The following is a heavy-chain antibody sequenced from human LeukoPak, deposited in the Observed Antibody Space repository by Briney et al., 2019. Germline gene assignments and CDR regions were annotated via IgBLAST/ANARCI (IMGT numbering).Heavy chain of an antibody. CDR2: IKQDGSEK. D-gene: IGHD3-3*01. CDR3: ARDRVKRHPYYDFWSGADDAFDI. V-gene: IGHV3-7*01. CDR1: GFTFSSYW. J-gene: IGHJ3*02. Sequence: GGSLRLSCAASGFTFSSYWMSWVRQAPGKGLEWVANIKQDGSEKYYVDSVKGRFTISRDNAKNSLYLQMNSLRAEDTAVYYCARDRVKRHPYYDFWSGADDAFDIWGQGTMVTVSS.